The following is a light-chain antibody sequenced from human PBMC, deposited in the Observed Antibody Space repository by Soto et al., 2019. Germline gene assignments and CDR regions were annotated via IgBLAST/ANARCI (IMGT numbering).Light chain of an antibody. CDR2: RAS. V-gene: IGKV1-5*03. J-gene: IGKJ2*02. CDR1: QRITTW. CDR3: QQYNAYSRT. Sequence: DIQMTQSPPTLSASVGDRVTITCRASQRITTWLAWYQQKPGQAPKLLIYRASTLESGVPSRFSGSGSGTEFTLTISSLQPDDFATYYCQQYNAYSRTFGQGTKLEI.